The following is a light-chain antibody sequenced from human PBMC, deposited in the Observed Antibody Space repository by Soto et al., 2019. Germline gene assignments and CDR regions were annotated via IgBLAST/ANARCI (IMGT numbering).Light chain of an antibody. V-gene: IGKV1-39*01. CDR2: AAS. CDR1: QTMSNY. CDR3: QQTYNTPWT. Sequence: DIQMTQSPSSLSASVGDRVTITCRASQTMSNYLNWYQQKPGKAPKLLIYAASTLQSGVPSKYSGGGSGTDFTLIISSLQPEDFATYYCQQTYNTPWTFGQGTKVEIK. J-gene: IGKJ1*01.